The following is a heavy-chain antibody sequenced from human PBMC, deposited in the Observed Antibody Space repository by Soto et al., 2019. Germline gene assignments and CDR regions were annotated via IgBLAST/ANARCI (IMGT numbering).Heavy chain of an antibody. Sequence: SETLSLTCTVSGDSISSGDYYWSWIRQPPGKGLEWIGYIYYSGSTNYNPSLKSRVTISVDTSKNQFSLKMSSVTAADTAVYYCARLATRYYFDYWGQGTLVTVSS. CDR3: ARLATRYYFDY. J-gene: IGHJ4*02. D-gene: IGHD1-1*01. V-gene: IGHV4-61*08. CDR1: GDSISSGDYY. CDR2: IYYSGST.